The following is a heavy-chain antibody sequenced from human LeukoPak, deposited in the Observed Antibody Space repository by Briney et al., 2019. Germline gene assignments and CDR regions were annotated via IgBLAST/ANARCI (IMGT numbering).Heavy chain of an antibody. Sequence: ASVKVSCKVSGYTLTELSMHWVRQAPGKGLEWMGGFDPEDGETIYAQKFQGRVTMTEDTSTDTAYMELSSLRSEDTAVYYCATNWNDSTALDYWGQGTLVTVSS. V-gene: IGHV1-24*01. J-gene: IGHJ4*02. CDR2: FDPEDGET. D-gene: IGHD1-1*01. CDR3: ATNWNDSTALDY. CDR1: GYTLTELS.